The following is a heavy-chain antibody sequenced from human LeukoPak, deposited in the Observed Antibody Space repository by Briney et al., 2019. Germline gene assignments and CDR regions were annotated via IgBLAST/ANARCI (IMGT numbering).Heavy chain of an antibody. V-gene: IGHV1-18*01. Sequence: ASVKVSCKASGYTFINYGIAWVRQAPGQGLEWMGWISPNNGNTNYAQKLQGRVTMTTDTSSSTAYMELRSLRSDDTAVYYCARDGYFDYWGQGTLVTVSS. CDR2: ISPNNGNT. CDR3: ARDGYFDY. CDR1: GYTFINYG. J-gene: IGHJ4*02.